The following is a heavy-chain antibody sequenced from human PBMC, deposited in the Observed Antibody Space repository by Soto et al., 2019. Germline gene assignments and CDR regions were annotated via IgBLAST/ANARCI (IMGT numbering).Heavy chain of an antibody. CDR1: GYTFTGYY. J-gene: IGHJ4*02. CDR2: INPNSGGT. CDR3: ARGEGGPMWGSIDY. D-gene: IGHD3-10*02. Sequence: ASVKVSCKASGYTFTGYYMHWVRQAPGQGLEWMGWINPNSGGTNYAQKFQGWVTMTRDTSISTAYMELSRLRSDDTAVYYCARGEGGPMWGSIDYWGQGTLVTVSS. V-gene: IGHV1-2*04.